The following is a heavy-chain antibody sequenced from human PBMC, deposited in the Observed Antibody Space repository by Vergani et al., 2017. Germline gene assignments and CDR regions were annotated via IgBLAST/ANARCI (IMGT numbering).Heavy chain of an antibody. Sequence: EVHLLESGGGLVQSGGSLRLSCAASGFTFSNFAVSWVRQAPGRGLAWVSSISGPGLSTYYADSVKGRFSISSDNSKNTVFLQMHSLRAEDTAIYYCVKEKIALCSDFFDSGGHGILVTESS. D-gene: IGHD2-21*01. CDR3: VKEKIALCSDFFDS. CDR1: GFTFSNFA. V-gene: IGHV3-23*01. CDR2: ISGPGLST. J-gene: IGHJ4*01.